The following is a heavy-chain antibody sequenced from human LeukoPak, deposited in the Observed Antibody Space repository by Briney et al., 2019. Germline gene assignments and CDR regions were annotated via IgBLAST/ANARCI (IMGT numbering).Heavy chain of an antibody. CDR3: ARGLQGFDY. CDR1: GFTFNTYG. J-gene: IGHJ4*02. Sequence: GGSLRLSCETSGFTFNTYGMHWVRQAPGKGLEWVAVVWPDGTNKYYADSVKGRFTISRDNSKNTLNLQMNSLRVEDTAVYHCARGLQGFDYWGQGTLVTVFS. V-gene: IGHV3-33*01. CDR2: VWPDGTNK.